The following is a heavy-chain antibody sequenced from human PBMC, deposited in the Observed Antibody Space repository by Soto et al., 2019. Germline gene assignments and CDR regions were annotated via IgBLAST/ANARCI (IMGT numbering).Heavy chain of an antibody. J-gene: IGHJ6*02. CDR2: ISAYNGNT. CDR1: GYTFTSYG. V-gene: IGHV1-18*01. Sequence: ASVKVSCKASGYTFTSYGISWVRQAPGQELEWMGWISAYNGNTNNAQKLQGRVTMITDTSTSTAYMELRSLRSDDTAVYYCARDSGYGDYEAFVDVWGQGTTVTVSS. D-gene: IGHD4-17*01. CDR3: ARDSGYGDYEAFVDV.